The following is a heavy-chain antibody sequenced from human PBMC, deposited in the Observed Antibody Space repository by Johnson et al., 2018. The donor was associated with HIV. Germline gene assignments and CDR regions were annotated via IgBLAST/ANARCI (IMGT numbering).Heavy chain of an antibody. D-gene: IGHD5-18*01. CDR1: GFTFSSYW. Sequence: QVQLVESGGGLVQPGGSLRLSCAASGFTFSSYWMHWVRQAPGKGLEWVAVISYDGSNKYYADSVKGRFTISRDNSKNTLYLQMNSLRAEDTAVYYCARAPSYGGEFRDAVDIWGQGTMGTVSS. J-gene: IGHJ3*02. CDR2: ISYDGSNK. V-gene: IGHV3-30-3*01. CDR3: ARAPSYGGEFRDAVDI.